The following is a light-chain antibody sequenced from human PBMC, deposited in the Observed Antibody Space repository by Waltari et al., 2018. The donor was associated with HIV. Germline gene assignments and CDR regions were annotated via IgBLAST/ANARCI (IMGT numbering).Light chain of an antibody. V-gene: IGLV2-14*01. Sequence: QSALTQPASVSGSPGQSLPISCTGTSSDVGGYNFFSWYQQHPGKAPKLMIYGVSNRPSGVSNRFSGSKSGNTASLTISGLQAEDEADYYCSSYTSSSTLVFGGGTKLTVL. CDR1: SSDVGGYNF. CDR3: SSYTSSSTLV. J-gene: IGLJ3*02. CDR2: GVS.